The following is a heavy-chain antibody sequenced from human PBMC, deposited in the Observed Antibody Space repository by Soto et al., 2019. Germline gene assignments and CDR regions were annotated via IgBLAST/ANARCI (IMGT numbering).Heavy chain of an antibody. Sequence: EVQVLESGGGLVQPGGSLRLSCVGSGFTFNSYDMSWVHQAPGKGLEWVSGVSASGSITSYADSAKGRFTISRDNAKNAMYLQMNSLRAEDTAVYYCAKGDCSGGRCYRGFDYWGQGTLVTVSS. J-gene: IGHJ4*02. CDR1: GFTFNSYD. CDR3: AKGDCSGGRCYRGFDY. D-gene: IGHD2-15*01. V-gene: IGHV3-23*01. CDR2: VSASGSIT.